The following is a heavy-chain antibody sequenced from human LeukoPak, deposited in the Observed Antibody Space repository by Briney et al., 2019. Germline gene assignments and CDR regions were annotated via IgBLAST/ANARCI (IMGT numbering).Heavy chain of an antibody. D-gene: IGHD1-7*01. CDR2: ISYDGSNK. Sequence: GGSLRLSCAASGFAFSYYAMHWVRQAPGKGLEWVAVISYDGSNKYYAHSVKGRFTISRDNSKNTLYLQMNSLRAEDTAVYYCARAPESITGTTFDYWGQGTLVTVSS. CDR1: GFAFSYYA. J-gene: IGHJ4*02. CDR3: ARAPESITGTTFDY. V-gene: IGHV3-30-3*01.